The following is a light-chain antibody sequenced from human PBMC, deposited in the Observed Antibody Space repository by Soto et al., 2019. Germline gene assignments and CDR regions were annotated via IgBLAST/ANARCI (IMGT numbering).Light chain of an antibody. J-gene: IGLJ2*01. V-gene: IGLV2-14*01. Sequence: QSALTQPASVSGSPGQSITISCTGTSSDVGGYNYVSWYQQHPGKATKLMIYDVSNRPSGVSNRFSGSKSGNTASLTISGLQAEDEADYYCRSYTSSSTVVFGGGTKVTVL. CDR2: DVS. CDR3: RSYTSSSTVV. CDR1: SSDVGGYNY.